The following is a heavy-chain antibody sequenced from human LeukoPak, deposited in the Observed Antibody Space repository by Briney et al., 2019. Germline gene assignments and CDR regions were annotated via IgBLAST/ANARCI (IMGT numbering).Heavy chain of an antibody. J-gene: IGHJ4*02. CDR2: ISSSSSYI. CDR1: GFTFSSYS. V-gene: IGHV3-21*04. D-gene: IGHD6-19*01. Sequence: GGSLRLSCAASGFTFSSYSMNWVRQAPGKGLEWVSSISSSSSYIYYADSVKGRFTISRDNAKNSLYLQMNNLRAEDTALYYCAKETYSSGPVDYWGQGTLVTVSS. CDR3: AKETYSSGPVDY.